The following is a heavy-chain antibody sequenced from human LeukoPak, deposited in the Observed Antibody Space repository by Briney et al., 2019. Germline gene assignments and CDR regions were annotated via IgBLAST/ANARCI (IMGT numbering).Heavy chain of an antibody. D-gene: IGHD3-22*01. V-gene: IGHV3-30*19. CDR2: ISDDGSKK. CDR3: ARERVDYYDSSGYYCDY. Sequence: GGSLRLSCAAYGFTFSSYGMHWVRQASGKGLEWVAVISDDGSKKYYADSVKGGFTISRDNSKNTLSLEMNSLRGDDTAVYYCARERVDYYDSSGYYCDYWGQGTLVTVSS. J-gene: IGHJ4*02. CDR1: GFTFSSYG.